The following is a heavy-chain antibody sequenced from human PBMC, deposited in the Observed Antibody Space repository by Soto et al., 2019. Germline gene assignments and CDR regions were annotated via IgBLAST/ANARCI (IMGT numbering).Heavy chain of an antibody. Sequence: SLRLSCAASGFTFNTYGMHWVRQAPGKGLGWVAVISYDGTDKYYADSVKGRFIISRDNSKNTLYLQMNSLRAEDTAIYYCAKSPNFYCSSPNCYKFYFDFWGQGALVTVSS. D-gene: IGHD2-2*02. CDR3: AKSPNFYCSSPNCYKFYFDF. V-gene: IGHV3-30*18. CDR2: ISYDGTDK. J-gene: IGHJ4*02. CDR1: GFTFNTYG.